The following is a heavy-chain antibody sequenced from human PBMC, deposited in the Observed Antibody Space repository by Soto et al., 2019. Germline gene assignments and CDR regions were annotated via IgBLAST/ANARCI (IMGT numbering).Heavy chain of an antibody. V-gene: IGHV4-39*01. CDR3: PRHRGYCDYWWEYYYYIDV. Sequence: QLQLQESGPGLVKPSETLSLTCTVSGGSISSSSYYWGWIRQPPGEGLEGIGSIYYSGSTYYNSSLKSRVTISVHTSKNQLALKLSSVNAADTAVYYCPRHRGYCDYWWEYYYYIDVWGKGTPVTLSS. CDR1: GGSISSSSYY. CDR2: IYYSGST. D-gene: IGHD4-17*01. J-gene: IGHJ6*03.